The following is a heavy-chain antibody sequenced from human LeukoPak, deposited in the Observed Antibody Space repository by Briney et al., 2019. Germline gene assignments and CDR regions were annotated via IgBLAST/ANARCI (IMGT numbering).Heavy chain of an antibody. J-gene: IGHJ4*02. Sequence: KASETLSLTCTVSVGSVSSGSYYWSWIRQPPGKGLEWIGYIYYSGSTNYNPSLKSRVTISVDTSKNQFSLKLSSVTAADTAVYYCARTIEYLFDYWGQGTLVTVSS. V-gene: IGHV4-61*01. D-gene: IGHD2/OR15-2a*01. CDR2: IYYSGST. CDR3: ARTIEYLFDY. CDR1: VGSVSSGSYY.